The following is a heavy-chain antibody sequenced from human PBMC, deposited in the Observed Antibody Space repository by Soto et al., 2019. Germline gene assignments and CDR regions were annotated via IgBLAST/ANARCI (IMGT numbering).Heavy chain of an antibody. V-gene: IGHV3-15*01. D-gene: IGHD1-26*01. Sequence: PGGSLRLSCAASGFTLIKAWMSWVRQAPGKGVEWVGRIKSKTDGGPTDYAAPVKGRFTISRDDSKNTLYLQMNSLKTEDTAVYYCTTDFHSGSFAFEHLGQGT. CDR2: IKSKTDGGPT. CDR1: GFTLIKAW. J-gene: IGHJ5*02. CDR3: TTDFHSGSFAFEH.